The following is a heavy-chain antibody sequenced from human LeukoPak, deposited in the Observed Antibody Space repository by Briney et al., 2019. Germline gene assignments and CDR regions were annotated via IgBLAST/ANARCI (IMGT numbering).Heavy chain of an antibody. J-gene: IGHJ4*02. CDR3: AKYSVAAADFDY. V-gene: IGHV3-30*18. Sequence: GGSLRLSCAASGFTFGSYGMHWVRQAPGKGLEWVAVISYDGSDKYYADSVKGRFTISRDNSKNTLYLQMNSLRAEDTAVYYCAKYSVAAADFDYWGQGTLVTVAS. D-gene: IGHD6-13*01. CDR1: GFTFGSYG. CDR2: ISYDGSDK.